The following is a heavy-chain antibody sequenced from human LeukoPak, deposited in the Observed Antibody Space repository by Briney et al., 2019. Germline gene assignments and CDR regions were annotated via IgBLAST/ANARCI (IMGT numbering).Heavy chain of an antibody. J-gene: IGHJ4*02. Sequence: PSETLSLTCTVSGGSISGYYWGWIRQPPGKGLEWIAYIYYSGSTNYNPSLKSRVTISVDTSKNQFSLKLSSVTAADTAVYYCARGWYNGSYRFDYWGQGTLVTVSS. CDR2: IYYSGST. D-gene: IGHD1-26*01. V-gene: IGHV4-59*01. CDR3: ARGWYNGSYRFDY. CDR1: GGSISGYY.